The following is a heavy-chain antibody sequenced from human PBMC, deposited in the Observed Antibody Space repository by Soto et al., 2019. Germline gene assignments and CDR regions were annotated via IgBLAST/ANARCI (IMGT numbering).Heavy chain of an antibody. D-gene: IGHD2-8*02. Sequence: QLQLQESGPGLVKPSQTLSLACTVSGGSFSSGGYYWSWIRQLPGKGLEWIGYIYYSGSTSYNPSLKSRFTISLDTSKNQFSLTLSSVTAADTAVYYCARATSFSGHHGYWGQGTLVTVSS. CDR1: GGSFSSGGYY. CDR2: IYYSGST. V-gene: IGHV4-31*03. J-gene: IGHJ4*02. CDR3: ARATSFSGHHGY.